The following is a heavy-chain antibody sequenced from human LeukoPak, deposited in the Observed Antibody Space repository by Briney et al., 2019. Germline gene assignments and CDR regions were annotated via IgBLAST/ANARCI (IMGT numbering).Heavy chain of an antibody. CDR1: GFTFSSYA. V-gene: IGHV3-23*01. CDR3: ANHGYSSRNFQH. D-gene: IGHD6-13*01. J-gene: IGHJ1*01. CDR2: TSGSGGST. Sequence: GGSLRLSCAASGFTFSSYAMSWVRQAPGKGLEWVSATSGSGGSTYYADSVKGRFTISRDNSKNTLYLQMNSLRAEDTAVYYCANHGYSSRNFQHWGQGTLVTVSS.